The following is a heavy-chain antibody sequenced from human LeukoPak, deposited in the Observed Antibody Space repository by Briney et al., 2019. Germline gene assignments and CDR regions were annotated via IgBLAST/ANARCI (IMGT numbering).Heavy chain of an antibody. Sequence: GGSLRLSCAASGFTFSDYYMSWIRRAPGKGLEWVSYISSSGRTIYYADSVKGRFTISRDNAKNSLYLQMNSLRGEDTAMYYCARVQGGGYRTADYWGQGTLVTVSS. CDR1: GFTFSDYY. V-gene: IGHV3-11*04. J-gene: IGHJ4*02. CDR2: ISSSGRTI. CDR3: ARVQGGGYRTADY. D-gene: IGHD6-19*01.